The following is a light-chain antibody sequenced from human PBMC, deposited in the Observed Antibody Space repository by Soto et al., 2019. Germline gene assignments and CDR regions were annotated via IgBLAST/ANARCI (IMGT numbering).Light chain of an antibody. Sequence: DNVMTQSPLSLPVTPGEPASISCRSSQSLLNRNGQNCLDWYLQKPGQSPQLLIHMGFIRASGVPDRFSGSGSGTYFTLTISRVEAEDVGVYYCMQALESPPTFGGGTKVEIK. CDR2: MGF. V-gene: IGKV2-28*01. J-gene: IGKJ4*01. CDR3: MQALESPPT. CDR1: QSLLNRNGQNC.